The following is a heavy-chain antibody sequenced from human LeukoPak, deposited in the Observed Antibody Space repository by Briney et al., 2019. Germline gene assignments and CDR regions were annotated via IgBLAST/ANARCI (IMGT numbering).Heavy chain of an antibody. CDR2: IKSKTDGGTT. D-gene: IGHD3-16*02. V-gene: IGHV3-15*01. CDR1: GFTFSNAW. CDR3: TTDPGYYDYVWGSYQGY. J-gene: IGHJ4*02. Sequence: GGSLRLSCAASGFTFSNAWMSWVRQAPGKGLEWVGRIKSKTDGGTTGYAAPVKGRFTISRDDSKNTLYLQMNSLKTEDTAVYYCTTDPGYYDYVWGSYQGYWGQGTLVTVSS.